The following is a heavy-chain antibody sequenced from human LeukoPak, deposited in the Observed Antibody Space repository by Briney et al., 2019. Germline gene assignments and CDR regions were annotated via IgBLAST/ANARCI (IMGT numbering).Heavy chain of an antibody. Sequence: GGSLRLSCAASGFTFRSYDMHCVRQAPGKGLEWVAVISYDGSNKYYADSVKGRFTISRDNSKTTLYLQMNSLRIEDTAVYYCARAQGIAAASDYWGQGTLVTVSS. D-gene: IGHD6-13*01. CDR3: ARAQGIAAASDY. CDR2: ISYDGSNK. V-gene: IGHV3-30*04. J-gene: IGHJ4*02. CDR1: GFTFRSYD.